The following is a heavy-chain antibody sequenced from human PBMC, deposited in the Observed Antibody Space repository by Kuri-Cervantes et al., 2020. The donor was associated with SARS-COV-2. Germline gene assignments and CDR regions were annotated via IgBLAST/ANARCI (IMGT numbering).Heavy chain of an antibody. CDR3: ASDAYDFWSGYSIALFDYFDY. V-gene: IGHV3-30*03. Sequence: GGSLRLSCAASGFTFSSYGMHWVRQAPGKGLEWVAVISYDGSNKYYADSVKGRFTISRDNSKDTLYLQMNSLRAEDTAVYYCASDAYDFWSGYSIALFDYFDYCGQGTLVTVSS. CDR1: GFTFSSYG. D-gene: IGHD3-3*01. J-gene: IGHJ4*02. CDR2: ISYDGSNK.